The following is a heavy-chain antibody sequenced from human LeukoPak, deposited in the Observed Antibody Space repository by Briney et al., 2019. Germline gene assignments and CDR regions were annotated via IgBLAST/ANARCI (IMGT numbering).Heavy chain of an antibody. V-gene: IGHV3-23*01. CDR3: ATGPDPDY. J-gene: IGHJ4*02. CDR2: ISGSGGTT. CDR1: GFTFSSYA. Sequence: GGSLRLSCAASGFTFSSYAMNWVRQAPGKGLEWVSVISGSGGTTYYADSVKGRFTISRDNSKNTLYLQVNSLRAEDTAVYYCATGPDPDYWGQGTLVTVSP. D-gene: IGHD1-14*01.